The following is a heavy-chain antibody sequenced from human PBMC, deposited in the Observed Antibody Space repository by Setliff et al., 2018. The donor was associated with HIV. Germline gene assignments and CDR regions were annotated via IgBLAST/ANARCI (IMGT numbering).Heavy chain of an antibody. J-gene: IGHJ6*02. V-gene: IGHV3-66*01. CDR1: GFNVSSNY. CDR3: ANRGYSGYDYSNYYYYGMDV. CDR2: IQNHGTT. D-gene: IGHD5-12*01. Sequence: GGSLRLSCAASGFNVSSNYMNWVRQAPGRGLEWVSGIQNHGTTYYADSVKGRFTISRDNSKNTLYLQMNSLRAEDTAVYYCANRGYSGYDYSNYYYYGMDVWGQGITVTVSS.